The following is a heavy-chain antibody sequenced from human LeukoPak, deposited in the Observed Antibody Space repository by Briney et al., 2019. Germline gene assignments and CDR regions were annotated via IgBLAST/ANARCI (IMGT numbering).Heavy chain of an antibody. CDR2: IRHDGHT. V-gene: IGHV4-38-2*02. CDR3: ARQVATKGEWAFDV. J-gene: IGHJ3*01. D-gene: IGHD5-12*01. Sequence: SETLSLTCTVSGYFSTAYYWGWIRQPPGKGLEWIASIRHDGHTYYNSSLKTQVTISVDMSRNQFSLRLNSLTAADTAVYYCARQVATKGEWAFDVWGQGTMVTVSS. CDR1: GYFSTAYY.